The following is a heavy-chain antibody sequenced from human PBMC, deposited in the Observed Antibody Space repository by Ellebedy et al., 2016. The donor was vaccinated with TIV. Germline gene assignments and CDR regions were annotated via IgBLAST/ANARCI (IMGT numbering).Heavy chain of an antibody. CDR1: GYTFTSYF. V-gene: IGHV1-46*04. J-gene: IGHJ4*02. Sequence: AASVKVSCKASGYTFTSYFMHWVRQAPGQRLEWMGIINPSVGSTTYAQKLQGRVTMTRDTSTSTVYMELSSLRSEDTAVYYCARARSSGWLHTPDYWGQGTLVTVSS. CDR2: INPSVGST. D-gene: IGHD6-19*01. CDR3: ARARSSGWLHTPDY.